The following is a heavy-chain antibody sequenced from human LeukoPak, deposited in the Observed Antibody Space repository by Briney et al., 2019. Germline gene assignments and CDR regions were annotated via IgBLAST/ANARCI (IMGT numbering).Heavy chain of an antibody. D-gene: IGHD2-15*01. CDR2: ISAYNGDT. CDR3: ARDPPRIVVVVAATNYYGMDV. CDR1: GYTFTSYG. Sequence: ASVKVSCKASGYTFTSYGISWVRQAPGQGLEWMGWISAYNGDTNYAQKLQGRVTMTTDTSTSTAYMELRSLRSDDTAVYYCARDPPRIVVVVAATNYYGMDVWGQGTTVTVSS. V-gene: IGHV1-18*01. J-gene: IGHJ6*02.